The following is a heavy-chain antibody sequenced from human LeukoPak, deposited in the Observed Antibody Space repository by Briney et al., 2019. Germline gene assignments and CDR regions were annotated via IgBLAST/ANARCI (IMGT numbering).Heavy chain of an antibody. J-gene: IGHJ4*02. V-gene: IGHV3-73*01. Sequence: GGSLRLSCAASGFTFSGSAMHWVRQASGKGLEWVGRIRSKANSYATAYAALVKGRFTISRDDSKNTAYLQMNSLKTEDTAVYYCTRHLNGAVTGDYWGQGTLVTVSS. D-gene: IGHD2-21*02. CDR1: GFTFSGSA. CDR2: IRSKANSYAT. CDR3: TRHLNGAVTGDY.